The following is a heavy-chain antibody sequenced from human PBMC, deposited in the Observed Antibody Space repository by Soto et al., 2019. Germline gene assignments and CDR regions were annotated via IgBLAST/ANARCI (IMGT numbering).Heavy chain of an antibody. D-gene: IGHD3-16*02. CDR3: ARHYDYIWGSYRTSAHFDY. V-gene: IGHV4-39*01. Sequence: PSETLSLTCTVSGDSISSSSYYWGWIRQPPGKGLEWIGSIYYSGSTNYNPSLKSRVTISVDTSKNQFSLKLSSVTAADTAVYYCARHYDYIWGSYRTSAHFDYWGQGTLVTVSS. J-gene: IGHJ4*02. CDR2: IYYSGST. CDR1: GDSISSSSYY.